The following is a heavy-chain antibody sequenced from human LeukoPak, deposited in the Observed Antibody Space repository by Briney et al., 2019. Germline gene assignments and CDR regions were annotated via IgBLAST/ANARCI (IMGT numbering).Heavy chain of an antibody. CDR3: ARLPYYHYYYMDV. J-gene: IGHJ6*03. D-gene: IGHD5-18*01. Sequence: ASVKVSCKSSGYTFNGYYMHWVRQAPGQGLEWMGWINPNNGGTKYAQNFQGRVTMTRDTSISTAYMELRSLRSDDTAVYYCARLPYYHYYYMDVWGKGTTVTVSS. CDR2: INPNNGGT. CDR1: GYTFNGYY. V-gene: IGHV1-2*02.